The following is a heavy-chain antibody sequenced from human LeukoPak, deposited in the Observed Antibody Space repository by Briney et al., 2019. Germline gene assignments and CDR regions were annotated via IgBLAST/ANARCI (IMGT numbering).Heavy chain of an antibody. D-gene: IGHD3-10*01. CDR3: ARGGRGPDY. V-gene: IGHV3-7*01. CDR2: IKQDGSEK. Sequence: GGSLRLSCVASGFTFSSYWMTWVRQAPGKGLEWVANIKQDGSEKYYVDSVKGRFTISRDNARNSLYLQMNILRAEDTAVYYCARGGRGPDYWGQGTLVTVSS. CDR1: GFTFSSYW. J-gene: IGHJ4*02.